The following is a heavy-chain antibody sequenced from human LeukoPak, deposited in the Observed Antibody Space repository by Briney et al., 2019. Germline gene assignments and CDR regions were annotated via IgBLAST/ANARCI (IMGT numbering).Heavy chain of an antibody. Sequence: GGSLRLSCAASGFTFSDYYMSWIRQAPGKGLEWVSYISSSGSTTFYAASVRGRFSISRDNSQNTVFLQMSSLRVDDTAAYYCVGTFTVFGVISTIAWGQGTLVSVSS. V-gene: IGHV3-11*01. D-gene: IGHD3-3*01. CDR2: ISSSGSTT. J-gene: IGHJ4*02. CDR3: VGTFTVFGVISTIA. CDR1: GFTFSDYY.